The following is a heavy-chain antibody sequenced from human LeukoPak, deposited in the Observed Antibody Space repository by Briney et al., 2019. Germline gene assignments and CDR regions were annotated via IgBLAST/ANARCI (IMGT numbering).Heavy chain of an antibody. CDR1: GYIFTGYY. Sequence: EASMKVSCKASGYIFTGYYMHWVRQAPGQGLEWLGWINPNSGGTNYAQKFQGRATMTRDTSINTAYMELSRLRSDDTAVYYCARDLVRGVSYYFDYWGQGTLVTVSS. D-gene: IGHD3-10*01. V-gene: IGHV1-2*02. CDR3: ARDLVRGVSYYFDY. J-gene: IGHJ4*02. CDR2: INPNSGGT.